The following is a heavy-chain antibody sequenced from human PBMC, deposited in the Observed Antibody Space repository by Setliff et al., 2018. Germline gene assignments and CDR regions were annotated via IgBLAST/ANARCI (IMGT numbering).Heavy chain of an antibody. CDR1: GYSISSGYY. Sequence: SETLSLTCAVSGYSISSGYYWGWIRQPPGKGLEWIGNIYHSGSTYYNPSLKSRVTISVDTSKNQFSLKVNSVTAADTAVYYCATLLANYGSGMDVWGQGTTVTVSS. CDR3: ATLLANYGSGMDV. CDR2: IYHSGST. J-gene: IGHJ6*02. V-gene: IGHV4-38-2*01. D-gene: IGHD3-10*01.